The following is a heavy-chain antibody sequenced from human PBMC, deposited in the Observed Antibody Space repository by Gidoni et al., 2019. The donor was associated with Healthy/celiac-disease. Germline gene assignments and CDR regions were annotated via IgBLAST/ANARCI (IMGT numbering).Heavy chain of an antibody. Sequence: EVQLVESGGALVQTGRSLRLSCAASGFTFYDYAMHWVRQAPGKGLEWVSGISWNSGSIGYADAVKGRFTISRDNAKNSLYLQMNSLRAEDTALYYCAKDMSPYYGSGSYYTGGQGTLVTVSS. J-gene: IGHJ4*02. V-gene: IGHV3-9*01. CDR2: ISWNSGSI. D-gene: IGHD3-10*01. CDR3: AKDMSPYYGSGSYYT. CDR1: GFTFYDYA.